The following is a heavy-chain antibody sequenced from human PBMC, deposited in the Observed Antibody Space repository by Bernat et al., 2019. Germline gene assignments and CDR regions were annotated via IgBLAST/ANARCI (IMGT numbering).Heavy chain of an antibody. V-gene: IGHV3-43*02. CDR3: AKDSRSWDMGEAGAGFDY. Sequence: EVQLVESGGGVVQPGGSLRLSCAASGFTFDDYAMHWVRQAPGKGLEWVSLISGDGGSTYYADSVKGRFTISRDNSKNSLYLQMNRLRTEDTALYYCAKDSRSWDMGEAGAGFDYWGQGTLVTVSS. J-gene: IGHJ4*02. CDR1: GFTFDDYA. D-gene: IGHD3-16*01. CDR2: ISGDGGST.